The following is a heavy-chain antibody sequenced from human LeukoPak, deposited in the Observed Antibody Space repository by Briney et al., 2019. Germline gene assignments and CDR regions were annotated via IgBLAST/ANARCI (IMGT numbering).Heavy chain of an antibody. CDR3: ARDRSGDYYFDY. Sequence: GGSLRLSCSASGFTFNRFYLHWVRPAPGKGLGWVSYISSSSSTIYYADSMKGRFTISRDNAKNSLYLQMNSLRDEDTAVYYCARDRSGDYYFDYWGQGTLVTVSS. D-gene: IGHD2-15*01. CDR1: GFTFNRFY. CDR2: ISSSSSTI. V-gene: IGHV3-48*02. J-gene: IGHJ4*02.